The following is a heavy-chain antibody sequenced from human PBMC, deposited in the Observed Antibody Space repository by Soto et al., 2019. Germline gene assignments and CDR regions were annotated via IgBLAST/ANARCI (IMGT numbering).Heavy chain of an antibody. CDR3: ARTLLTVNKGAFDX. CDR1: GFSLSTSGMC. V-gene: IGHV2-70*01. J-gene: IGHJ3*02. D-gene: IGHD4-17*01. CDR2: IDWDDDK. Sequence: SGPTLVHPTQTLTLTCTFSGFSLSTSGMCVSWIRHPPGKALEWLALIDWDDDKYYRTSMKTRITISKDTSKNQVVLTMTKMDPVEPATYYCARTLLTVNKGAFDXWGKGTMVTIS.